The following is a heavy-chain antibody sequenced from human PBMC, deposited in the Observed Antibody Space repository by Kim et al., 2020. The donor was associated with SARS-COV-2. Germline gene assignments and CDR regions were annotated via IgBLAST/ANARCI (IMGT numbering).Heavy chain of an antibody. CDR3: ARDVGYYYDSSGYEPY. Sequence: SVKGRFTISRDNAKNSLYLQMNSLRAEDTAVYYCARDVGYYYDSSGYEPYWGQGTLVTVSS. V-gene: IGHV3-21*01. D-gene: IGHD3-22*01. J-gene: IGHJ4*02.